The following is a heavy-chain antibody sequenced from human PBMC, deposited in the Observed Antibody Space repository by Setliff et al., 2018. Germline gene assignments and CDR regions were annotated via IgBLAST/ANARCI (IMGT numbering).Heavy chain of an antibody. J-gene: IGHJ6*02. Sequence: SLRLSCAASGFTFSGYSVNWVRQAPGKGLEWVSYISGSSHIISYADSVKGRFTISRDNAKNSLYLQMNSLRAEDTAVYYCAKEVGYCSGGSCYHYYYGMDVWGQGTTVTVSS. CDR3: AKEVGYCSGGSCYHYYYGMDV. CDR1: GFTFSGYS. D-gene: IGHD2-15*01. CDR2: ISGSSHII. V-gene: IGHV3-48*01.